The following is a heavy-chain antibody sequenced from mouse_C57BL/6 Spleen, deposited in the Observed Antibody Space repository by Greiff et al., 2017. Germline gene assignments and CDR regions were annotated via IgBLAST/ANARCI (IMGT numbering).Heavy chain of an antibody. CDR3: SIGDYAAWFAY. Sequence: VQLQEPGAELVKPGASVKVSCTASGYTFTSYWMPWVKQRPGQGLEWVGRIHPSGSDTNYNQKFKGKATLTVDKSSSTAYMQLSSLTSEDSAVYYCSIGDYAAWFAYWGHGTLVTVSA. CDR1: GYTFTSYW. V-gene: IGHV1-74*01. CDR2: IHPSGSDT. J-gene: IGHJ3*01. D-gene: IGHD2-4*01.